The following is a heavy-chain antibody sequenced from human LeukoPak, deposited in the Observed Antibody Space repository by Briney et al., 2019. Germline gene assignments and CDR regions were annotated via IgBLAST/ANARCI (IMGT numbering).Heavy chain of an antibody. V-gene: IGHV3-48*03. J-gene: IGHJ4*02. D-gene: IGHD1-26*01. CDR3: TRVDMGAADY. Sequence: GGSLRLSCAASGFSFKTYEMNWVRQAPGKGLEWVSYISSSPVTIYYADSVRGRFTVSRDNAKNSLHLHLDGLRVEDTAVYYCTRVDMGAADYWGQGTLVTVSS. CDR1: GFSFKTYE. CDR2: ISSSPVTI.